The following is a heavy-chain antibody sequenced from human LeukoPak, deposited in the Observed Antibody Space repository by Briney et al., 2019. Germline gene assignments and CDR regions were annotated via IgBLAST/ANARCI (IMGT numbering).Heavy chain of an antibody. V-gene: IGHV3-21*01. CDR1: GFTFSSYS. J-gene: IGHJ6*02. CDR2: ISSSSSYI. Sequence: GGSLRLSCAASGFTFSSYSMNWVGQAPGKGLEWVSSISSSSSYIYYADSVKGRFTISRDNAKNSLYLQMNSLRAEDTAVYYCARDCSGGSCQNYYGMDVWGQGTTVTVSS. CDR3: ARDCSGGSCQNYYGMDV. D-gene: IGHD2-15*01.